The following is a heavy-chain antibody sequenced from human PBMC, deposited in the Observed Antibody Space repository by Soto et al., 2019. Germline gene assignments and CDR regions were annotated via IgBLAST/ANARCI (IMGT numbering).Heavy chain of an antibody. D-gene: IGHD5-12*01. J-gene: IGHJ4*02. V-gene: IGHV3-23*01. CDR1: GFTFSNYA. CDR3: AHDRGHIVPRGGEIDY. Sequence: EVQLLESGGGLVQPGGSLRLSCAASGFTFSNYAMSWVRQAPGKGLEWVSAISGSGGSTYYADSVKGRFTISRDNSKNTLYLQMNSLRAEDTAVYYCAHDRGHIVPRGGEIDYWGQGTLVTVSS. CDR2: ISGSGGST.